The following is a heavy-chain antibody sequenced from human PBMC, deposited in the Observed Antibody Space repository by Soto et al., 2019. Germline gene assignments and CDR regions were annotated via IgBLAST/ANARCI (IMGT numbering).Heavy chain of an antibody. CDR1: GGSISSGGYY. D-gene: IGHD3-16*02. CDR2: IYYSGST. CDR3: ARGFDDYVWGSYRPTQHWFDP. Sequence: QVQLQESGPGLVKPSQTLSLTCTVSGGSISSGGYYWSWIRQHPGKGLEWIGYIYYSGSTYYHPSLKGRVTMSVDTAKNQFSLKLSSVTAADTAVYYCARGFDDYVWGSYRPTQHWFDPWGQGTLVTVSS. V-gene: IGHV4-31*03. J-gene: IGHJ5*02.